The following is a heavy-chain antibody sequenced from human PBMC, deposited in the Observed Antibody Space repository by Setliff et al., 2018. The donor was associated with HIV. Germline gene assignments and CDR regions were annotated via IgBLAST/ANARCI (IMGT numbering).Heavy chain of an antibody. J-gene: IGHJ6*03. CDR2: IYHSGRT. CDR3: AGGRCSGGTCSGRYSYLHIDV. V-gene: IGHV4-34*01. Sequence: PSETLSLTCAVYGGSFSGYSWTWIRRPPGQGLEWIGEIYHSGRTDYNPSLTSRLTMSVDSSKNQSSLRLSSVAAADTAVYYCAGGRCSGGTCSGRYSYLHIDVWGKGTTVTSP. D-gene: IGHD2-15*01. CDR1: GGSFSGYS.